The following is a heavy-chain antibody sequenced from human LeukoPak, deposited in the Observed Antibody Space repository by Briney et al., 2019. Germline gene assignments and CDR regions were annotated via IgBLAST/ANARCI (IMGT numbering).Heavy chain of an antibody. D-gene: IGHD3-10*01. Sequence: PGGSLRLSCAASGFAFSSYAMSWVRQAPGKGLEWVSAISGSGGSTYYADSVKGRFTISRDNSKNTLYLQMNSLRAEDTAVYYCAKGYYYGSGSYYPFDVWGQGTLVTVSS. J-gene: IGHJ5*02. V-gene: IGHV3-23*01. CDR2: ISGSGGST. CDR3: AKGYYYGSGSYYPFDV. CDR1: GFAFSSYA.